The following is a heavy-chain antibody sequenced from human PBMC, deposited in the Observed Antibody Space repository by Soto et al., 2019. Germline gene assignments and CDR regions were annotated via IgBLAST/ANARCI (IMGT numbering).Heavy chain of an antibody. CDR1: GFTFSSYA. J-gene: IGHJ2*01. CDR3: AKAAVCSSTSCNHWYFDL. V-gene: IGHV3-23*01. Sequence: EVQLLESGGGLVQPGGSLRLSCAASGFTFSSYAMSWVRQAPGKGLEWVSAISGSGGSTYYADSVKGRFTISRDNSKNTLYLQMNSLRAEDTAVYYCAKAAVCSSTSCNHWYFDLRGRGTLVTVSS. CDR2: ISGSGGST. D-gene: IGHD2-2*01.